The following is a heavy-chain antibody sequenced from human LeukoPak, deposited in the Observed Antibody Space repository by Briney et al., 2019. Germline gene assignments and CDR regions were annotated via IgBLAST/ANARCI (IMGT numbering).Heavy chain of an antibody. J-gene: IGHJ5*02. CDR3: ATGYGSGWFDA. CDR2: IDYSGKT. CDR1: GVSISGRGY. V-gene: IGHV4-31*03. D-gene: IGHD3-9*01. Sequence: SETLSLTCSVSGVSISGRGYWGWIRQHPGKGLEWIGYIDYSGKTYYKPSLQSRVIISADTSQNQFTLEVSSVTAADTAVYYCATGYGSGWFDAWGQGAVVTVSS.